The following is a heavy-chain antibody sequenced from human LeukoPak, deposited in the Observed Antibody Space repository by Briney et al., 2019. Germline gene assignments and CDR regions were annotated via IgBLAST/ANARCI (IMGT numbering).Heavy chain of an antibody. CDR1: GGSISSSSYY. CDR2: IYHSGST. V-gene: IGHV4-39*01. D-gene: IGHD3-10*01. CDR3: ARKSGSGNDY. J-gene: IGHJ4*02. Sequence: PSETLSLTCTVSGGSISSSSYYWGWIRQPPGKGLEWIGSIYHSGSTYYNPSLKSRVTISVDTSKNQFSLKLSSVTAADTAVYYCARKSGSGNDYWGQGTLVTVSS.